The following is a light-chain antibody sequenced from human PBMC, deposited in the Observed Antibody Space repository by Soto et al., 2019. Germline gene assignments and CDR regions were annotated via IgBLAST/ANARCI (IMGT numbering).Light chain of an antibody. Sequence: DVVMTQSPLSLSVTLGQPASISCRSTQSLVYSDGSAYLNWFHQRPGQSPRRLIYKASNRDSGVPDRFSVSGSGTDFTLMISRLEAEDVGVYYCLQGTHWPYTFGQGTKVELK. V-gene: IGKV2-30*01. CDR2: KAS. CDR1: QSLVYSDGSAY. J-gene: IGKJ2*01. CDR3: LQGTHWPYT.